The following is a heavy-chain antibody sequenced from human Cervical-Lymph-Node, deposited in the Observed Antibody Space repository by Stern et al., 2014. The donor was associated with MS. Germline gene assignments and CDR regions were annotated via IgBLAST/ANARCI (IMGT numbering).Heavy chain of an antibody. D-gene: IGHD3-3*01. CDR1: GYTFTDYY. CDR2: IDPYSGAQ. J-gene: IGHJ4*02. Sequence: VQLVQSGAEVKKPGASVMVSCQSSGYTFTDYYLHWVRQAPGQGLEWVGRIDPYSGAQTNAAIFKVRFAMSRDPSIGTAYMELRVLASNDPTFYYSARATPRMPSILSPFLYSFESWGQGTQITVSS. V-gene: IGHV1-2*06. CDR3: ARATPRMPSILSPFLYSFES.